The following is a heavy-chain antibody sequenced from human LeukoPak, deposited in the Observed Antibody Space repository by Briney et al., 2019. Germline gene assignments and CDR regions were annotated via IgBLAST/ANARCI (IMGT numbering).Heavy chain of an antibody. J-gene: IGHJ4*02. CDR1: GGSISSSNW. D-gene: IGHD1-1*01. CDR3: ASRKAATTFDY. V-gene: IGHV4-4*02. Sequence: SGTLSLTCAVSGGSISSSNWWSWVRQPPGKGLEWIGSIYYSGSTYYNPSLKSRVTISVDTAKNQFSLKLSSVTAADTAVYYCASRKAATTFDYWGQGTLVTVSS. CDR2: IYYSGST.